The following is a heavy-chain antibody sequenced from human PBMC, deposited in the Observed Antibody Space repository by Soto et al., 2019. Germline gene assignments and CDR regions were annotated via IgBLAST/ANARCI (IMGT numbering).Heavy chain of an antibody. J-gene: IGHJ4*02. D-gene: IGHD3-3*01. CDR2: ISFDGTNK. CDR1: GFSFTSYG. V-gene: IGHV3-30*18. Sequence: QAGGSLRLSCSASGFSFTSYGMHWVRQAPGKGLEWVAVISFDGTNKYYADSVKGRFTISRDNSKNTLYLQMNSLRPDDTAVYYCAKEFGSGFYPAFDYWGQGALVTVSS. CDR3: AKEFGSGFYPAFDY.